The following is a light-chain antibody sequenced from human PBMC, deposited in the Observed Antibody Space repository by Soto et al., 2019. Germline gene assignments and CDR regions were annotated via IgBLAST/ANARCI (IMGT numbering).Light chain of an antibody. CDR1: SSDVSAYDY. Sequence: QSALTQPASVSGSPGQSITISCTGTSSDVSAYDYVSWYQQHPGEVPKLMIFDVSDRPSGVSNRFSGSKSGNTASLTISGLQAEDEADYYCSSFTTSTSYVFGTGTMLTVL. CDR2: DVS. CDR3: SSFTTSTSYV. J-gene: IGLJ1*01. V-gene: IGLV2-14*03.